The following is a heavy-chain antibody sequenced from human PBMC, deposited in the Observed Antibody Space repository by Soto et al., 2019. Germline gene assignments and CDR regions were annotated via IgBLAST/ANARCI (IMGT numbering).Heavy chain of an antibody. Sequence: ETLSLTCTVSGGSISSSSYYWGWIRQPPGKGLEWIGSIYYSGSTYYNPSLKSRVTISVDTSKNQFSLKLSSVTAADTAVYYCARQASYNWNYFDYWGQGTLVTVSS. V-gene: IGHV4-39*01. J-gene: IGHJ4*02. CDR2: IYYSGST. CDR1: GGSISSSSYY. D-gene: IGHD1-20*01. CDR3: ARQASYNWNYFDY.